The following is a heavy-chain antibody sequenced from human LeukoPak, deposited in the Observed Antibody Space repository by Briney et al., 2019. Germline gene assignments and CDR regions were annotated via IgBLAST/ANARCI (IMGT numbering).Heavy chain of an antibody. CDR1: GGSFSGYY. Sequence: SETLSLTCAVYGGSFSGYYWSWIRQPPGKGLEWIGEINHSGSTNYNPSLKSRVTISVDTSKNQSSLKLSSVTAADTAVYYCAREFHCSGGSCSHDAFDIWGQGTMVTVSS. V-gene: IGHV4-34*01. CDR3: AREFHCSGGSCSHDAFDI. D-gene: IGHD2-15*01. CDR2: INHSGST. J-gene: IGHJ3*02.